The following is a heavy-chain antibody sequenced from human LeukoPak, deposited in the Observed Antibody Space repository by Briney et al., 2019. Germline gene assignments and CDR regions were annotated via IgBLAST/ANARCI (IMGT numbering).Heavy chain of an antibody. CDR2: MNPNSGNT. CDR1: GYTFTSYD. J-gene: IGHJ4*02. CDR3: ARGYPGSGLYYFDY. D-gene: IGHD5-12*01. Sequence: ASVKVSCKASGYTFTSYDINWVRQATGQGLEWMGWMNPNSGNTGYAQKFQGRVTITRNTSISTAYMELSSLRSEDTAVYYCARGYPGSGLYYFDYWGQGTLVTVSS. V-gene: IGHV1-8*03.